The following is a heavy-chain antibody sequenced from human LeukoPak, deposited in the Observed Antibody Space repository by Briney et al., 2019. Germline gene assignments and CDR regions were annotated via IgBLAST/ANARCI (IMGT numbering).Heavy chain of an antibody. Sequence: GGSLRLSCAVSGLIFRSYWMSWVRQAPGKGLEWVANIKQDGSEKYYVDSVKGRFTISRDNAKNSLYLQMNSLRAEDTAVYYCARDSSSGIVVVPAAIPRIGWFDPWGQGTLVTVSS. CDR2: IKQDGSEK. V-gene: IGHV3-7*01. D-gene: IGHD2-2*02. CDR1: GLIFRSYW. J-gene: IGHJ5*02. CDR3: ARDSSSGIVVVPAAIPRIGWFDP.